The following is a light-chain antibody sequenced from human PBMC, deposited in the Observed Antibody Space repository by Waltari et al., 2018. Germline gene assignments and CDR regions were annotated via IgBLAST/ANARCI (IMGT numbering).Light chain of an antibody. Sequence: EIVMTQSPATLSVSPGVRATLSCRASQSVSSNLAWYQQKPGQAPRLLIYGASTRATVIPARFSGSGSGTEFTLTISSLQSEDIAVYYCQQYNNWPPWTFGQGTKVEIK. J-gene: IGKJ1*01. CDR3: QQYNNWPPWT. CDR1: QSVSSN. CDR2: GAS. V-gene: IGKV3-15*01.